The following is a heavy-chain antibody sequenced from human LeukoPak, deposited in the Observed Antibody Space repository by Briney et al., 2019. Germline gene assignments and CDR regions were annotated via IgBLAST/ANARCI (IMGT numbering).Heavy chain of an antibody. Sequence: ASVKVSCKASGYTFTSYGTSWVRQAPGQGLEWMGWISAYNGNTNYAQKLQGRVTMTTDTSTSTSYMELRSLRSDDTAVYYCARMDYYDSSGYFDYWGQGTLVTVSS. J-gene: IGHJ4*02. D-gene: IGHD3-22*01. CDR3: ARMDYYDSSGYFDY. CDR1: GYTFTSYG. CDR2: ISAYNGNT. V-gene: IGHV1-18*01.